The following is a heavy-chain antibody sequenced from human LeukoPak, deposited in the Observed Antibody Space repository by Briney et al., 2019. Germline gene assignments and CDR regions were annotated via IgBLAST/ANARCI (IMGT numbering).Heavy chain of an antibody. CDR3: ASGYYSDGSGYSPADY. D-gene: IGHD3-22*01. CDR1: GYTFTNNY. Sequence: ASVKVSCKASGYTFTNNYLHWVRQAPGQGLEWMGMIYPRDGSTSYAQNFQGRVTVTRDTSTTTVHMELRGLRSDDTAVYYCASGYYSDGSGYSPADYWGQGTRVTVSS. J-gene: IGHJ4*02. CDR2: IYPRDGST. V-gene: IGHV1-46*01.